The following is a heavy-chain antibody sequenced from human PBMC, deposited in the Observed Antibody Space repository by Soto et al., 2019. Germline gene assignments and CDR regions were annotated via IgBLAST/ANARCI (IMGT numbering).Heavy chain of an antibody. CDR1: GFTFSNYG. Sequence: QVQLVESGGGVVQPGRSLRLSCAASGFTFSNYGMHWVRPAPGKGLEWVAVISYHGSDKYYADYVKGRFTISRDNSKNTLYLQMESLRAENTAVYSCAKDHFTTTVTTVGYWGQVTLVTVYS. CDR2: ISYHGSDK. CDR3: AKDHFTTTVTTVGY. J-gene: IGHJ4*02. D-gene: IGHD4-17*01. V-gene: IGHV3-30*18.